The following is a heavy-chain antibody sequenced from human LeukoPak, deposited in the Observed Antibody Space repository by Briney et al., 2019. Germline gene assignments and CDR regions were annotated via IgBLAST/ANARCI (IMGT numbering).Heavy chain of an antibody. V-gene: IGHV3-74*01. CDR2: INSDGSGT. J-gene: IGHJ4*02. CDR3: TRDKSGDLDY. Sequence: PGGSLRLSCAASGFTFSAYWMHWVRQTPEEGLVWVSRINSDGSGTSYADSVKGRFTISRDNAKNTLYLQMNSLRAEDTAVYYYTRDKSGDLDYWGQGTQVTVSS. D-gene: IGHD7-27*01. CDR1: GFTFSAYW.